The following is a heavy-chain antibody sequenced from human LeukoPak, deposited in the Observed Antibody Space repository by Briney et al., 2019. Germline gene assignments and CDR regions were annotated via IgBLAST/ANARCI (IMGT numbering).Heavy chain of an antibody. CDR2: INPNSGGT. CDR3: ARENIRRGYSYGYPDC. D-gene: IGHD5-18*01. CDR1: GYTFTGYY. J-gene: IGHJ4*02. Sequence: GASVKVSCKASGYTFTGYYMHWVRQAPGQGLEWMGRINPNSGGTNYAQKFQGRVTMTRDTSISTAYMELSRLRSDDTAVYYCARENIRRGYSYGYPDCWGQGTLVTVSS. V-gene: IGHV1-2*06.